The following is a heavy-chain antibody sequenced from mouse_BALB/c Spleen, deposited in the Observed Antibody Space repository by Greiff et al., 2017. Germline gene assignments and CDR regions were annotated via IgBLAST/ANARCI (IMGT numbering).Heavy chain of an antibody. CDR2: ISSGGSYT. V-gene: IGHV5-6*01. CDR1: GFTFSSYG. Sequence: EVQRVESGGDLVKPGGSLKLSCAASGFTFSSYGMSWVRQTPDKRLEWVATISSGGSYTYYPDSVKGRFTIARDNAKNTLYLQMSSLTSEDTAVYYCARQGGVRAEFAYWGQGTLVTVSA. D-gene: IGHD2-14*01. CDR3: ARQGGVRAEFAY. J-gene: IGHJ3*01.